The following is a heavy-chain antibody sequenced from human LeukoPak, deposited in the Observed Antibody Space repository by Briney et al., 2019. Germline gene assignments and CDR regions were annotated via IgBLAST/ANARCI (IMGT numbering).Heavy chain of an antibody. V-gene: IGHV3-48*01. J-gene: IGHJ6*02. D-gene: IGHD5-18*01. CDR3: ARDQPRGYSPYYYGMDV. Sequence: GGSLRLSCAASGFTFSSYSMNWVRQAPGKGLEWVSYISSSSSTIYYADSVKGRFTISRDNAKNSLYLQMNSLRAEDTAVYYCARDQPRGYSPYYYGMDVWGQGTTVTASS. CDR2: ISSSSSTI. CDR1: GFTFSSYS.